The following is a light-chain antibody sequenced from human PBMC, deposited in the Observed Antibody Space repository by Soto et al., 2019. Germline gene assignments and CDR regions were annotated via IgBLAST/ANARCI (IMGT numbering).Light chain of an antibody. V-gene: IGLV2-14*03. CDR2: DVS. CDR3: SSYTDTRTVV. J-gene: IGLJ3*02. Sequence: QSALTQPASVSGSPGQSITIACTGTSSDIGGYNHVSWYQVHPGKAPRLVIYDVSIRPPAVSDRFSGSTSGNTASLTISGLQAEDEAVYYCSSYTDTRTVVFGGRTKLTVL. CDR1: SSDIGGYNH.